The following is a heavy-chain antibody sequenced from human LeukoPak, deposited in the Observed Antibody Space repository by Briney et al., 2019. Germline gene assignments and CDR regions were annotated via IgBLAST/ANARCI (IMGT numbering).Heavy chain of an antibody. CDR2: TRNKANSYTT. CDR1: GFTFSDHY. V-gene: IGHV3-72*01. D-gene: IGHD3-10*01. Sequence: PGASLRLSCAASGFTFSDHYMDWVRQAPGKGLEWVGRTRNKANSYTTEYAASVKGRFTISRDDSKNSLYLQMNSLKTEDTAVYYCARGSMVRGVDYWGQGTLVTVSS. CDR3: ARGSMVRGVDY. J-gene: IGHJ4*02.